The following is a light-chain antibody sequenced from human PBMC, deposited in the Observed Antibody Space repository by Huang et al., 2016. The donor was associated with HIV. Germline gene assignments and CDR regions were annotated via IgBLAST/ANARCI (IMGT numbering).Light chain of an antibody. CDR1: QSISNH. V-gene: IGKV3-11*01. J-gene: IGKJ4*01. CDR3: QQHHSWLT. Sequence: IVLTQSPATLSWYLGERVTLSCRASQSISNHLAWYQQRPGQAPRLLIYDASNRVAGVAARFSGSGSGTDFTLTISSLEPEDFALYYCQQHHSWLTFGGGTKLEVK. CDR2: DAS.